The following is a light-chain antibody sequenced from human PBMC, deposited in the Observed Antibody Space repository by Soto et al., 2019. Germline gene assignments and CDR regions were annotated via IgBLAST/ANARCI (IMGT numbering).Light chain of an antibody. CDR3: SSYTSSNTWV. CDR2: EVS. CDR1: SSDVGVYNY. Sequence: QSVLTQPASVSGSPGQSITFSCTGTSSDVGVYNYVSWYQQHPGKAPKLMIYEVSHRPSGVSNRFSGSKSGNTASLTISGLQAEDEADYYCSSYTSSNTWVFGGGTKLTVL. J-gene: IGLJ3*02. V-gene: IGLV2-14*01.